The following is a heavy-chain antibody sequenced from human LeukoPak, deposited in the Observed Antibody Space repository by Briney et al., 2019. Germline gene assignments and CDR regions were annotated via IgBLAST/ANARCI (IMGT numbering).Heavy chain of an antibody. D-gene: IGHD3-10*01. V-gene: IGHV4-34*01. CDR3: ASQQAPYYYGSGSYWGYYFDY. CDR1: VRSFSGYY. J-gene: IGHJ4*02. CDR2: ISHSGST. Sequence: PSETLSLTCAVYVRSFSGYYWRWIRQPPVKGLEWIGEISHSGSTNYNPSLKSRVTISVDTSKNQFSLKLSSVTAADTAVYYCASQQAPYYYGSGSYWGYYFDYWGQGTLVTVSS.